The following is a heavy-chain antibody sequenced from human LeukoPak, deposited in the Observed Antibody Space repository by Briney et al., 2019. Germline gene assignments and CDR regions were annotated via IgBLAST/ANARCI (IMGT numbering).Heavy chain of an antibody. D-gene: IGHD6-6*01. V-gene: IGHV4-59*01. CDR1: GGSISSYY. CDR3: ARGGYSSSVWFDP. Sequence: ASETLSLTCTVPGGSISSYYWSWIRQPPGKGLEWIGYIYYSGSTNYNPSLKSRVTISVDTSKNQFSLKLSSVTAADTAVYYCARGGYSSSVWFDPWGQGTLVTVSS. CDR2: IYYSGST. J-gene: IGHJ5*02.